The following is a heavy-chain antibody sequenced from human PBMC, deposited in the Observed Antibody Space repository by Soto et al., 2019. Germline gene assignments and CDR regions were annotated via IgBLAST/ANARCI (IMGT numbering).Heavy chain of an antibody. CDR3: ARRTKYYYDSSGLWAAFDI. CDR2: IDPSDSYT. CDR1: GYSFTSYW. V-gene: IGHV5-10-1*01. J-gene: IGHJ3*02. Sequence: GRSLKISCKGSGYSFTSYWISWVRQMPGKGLDWMGRIDPSDSYTNYSPSFQGHVTISADKSISTAYLQWSSLKASDTAMYYCARRTKYYYDSSGLWAAFDIWGQGTMVTVSS. D-gene: IGHD3-22*01.